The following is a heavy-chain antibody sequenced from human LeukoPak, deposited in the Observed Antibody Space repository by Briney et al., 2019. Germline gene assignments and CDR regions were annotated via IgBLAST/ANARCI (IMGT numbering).Heavy chain of an antibody. J-gene: IGHJ4*02. CDR1: GASIRSYY. V-gene: IGHV4-59*08. CDR2: MYYSGST. D-gene: IGHD1-26*01. CDR3: ASRYSGGYSEFDY. Sequence: KPSETLSLTCTVSGASIRSYYWSWVRQPPGKGLEWVGDMYYSGSTNYNPSLKSRVTISVDTSKNQFSLKLTSVTAADTAVYYCASRYSGGYSEFDYWGQGTLVTVSS.